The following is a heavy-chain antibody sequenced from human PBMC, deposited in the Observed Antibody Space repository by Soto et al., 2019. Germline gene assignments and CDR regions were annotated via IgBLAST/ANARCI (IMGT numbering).Heavy chain of an antibody. CDR1: GYIFTSYY. D-gene: IGHD6-19*01. CDR3: AGEGIVVY. Sequence: GASVKVSCTASGYIFTSYYFHWVRQAPGQGLEWMGVINPSGGGRTYAQKFQGRVTMTRDTSTNTVYMELSSLRSDDTAVYYCAGEGIVVYWGQGTLVTVSS. V-gene: IGHV1-46*01. J-gene: IGHJ4*02. CDR2: INPSGGGR.